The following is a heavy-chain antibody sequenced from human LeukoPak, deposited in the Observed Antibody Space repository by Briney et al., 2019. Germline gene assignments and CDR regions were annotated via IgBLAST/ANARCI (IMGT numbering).Heavy chain of an antibody. CDR3: AREGAEGSGGDCYLCYYYYYMDV. V-gene: IGHV3-21*01. Sequence: GGSLRLSCAASGFTFSGYSMNWVRQAPGKGLEWVSSISSSSSYIYYADSVKGRFTISRDNAKNSLYLQMNSLRAEDTAVYYCAREGAEGSGGDCYLCYYYYYMDVWGKGTTVTVSS. J-gene: IGHJ6*03. D-gene: IGHD2-21*01. CDR2: ISSSSSYI. CDR1: GFTFSGYS.